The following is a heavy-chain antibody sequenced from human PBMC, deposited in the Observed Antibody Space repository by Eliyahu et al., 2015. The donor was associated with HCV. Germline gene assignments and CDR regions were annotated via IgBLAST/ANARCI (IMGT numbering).Heavy chain of an antibody. D-gene: IGHD2-15*01. CDR2: IRYHGSNK. CDR3: AKPALVIGANNWFDL. V-gene: IGHV3-30*02. Sequence: QVQLVESGGGXVQPGGSLRLSCAASGFTFSSXDXHWVRQAPGKGLEWVAFIRYHGSNKYYADSVKGRFTISRDNSKNTLYLQMNSLRAEDTAVYYCAKPALVIGANNWFDLWGQGSLVTVSS. J-gene: IGHJ5*02. CDR1: GFTFSSXD.